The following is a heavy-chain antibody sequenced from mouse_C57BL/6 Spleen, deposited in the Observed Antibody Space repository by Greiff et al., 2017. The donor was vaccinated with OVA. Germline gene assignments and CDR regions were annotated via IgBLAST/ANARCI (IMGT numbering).Heavy chain of an antibody. J-gene: IGHJ4*01. D-gene: IGHD1-2*01. CDR1: GFSLSTSGMG. Sequence: QVTLKESGPGILQSSQTLSLTCSFSGFSLSTSGMGVSWIRQPSGKGLEWLAHIYWDDDKRYNPPLKSRLTISKDTSRNQVFLKITSVDTADTATYYCARSNELLRRGYYAMDYWGQGTSVTVSS. V-gene: IGHV8-12*01. CDR3: ARSNELLRRGYYAMDY. CDR2: IYWDDDK.